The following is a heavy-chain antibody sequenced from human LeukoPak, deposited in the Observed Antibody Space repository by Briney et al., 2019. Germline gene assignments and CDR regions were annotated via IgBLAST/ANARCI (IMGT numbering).Heavy chain of an antibody. D-gene: IGHD4-17*01. V-gene: IGHV3-9*01. CDR2: ISWDSGSI. CDR1: GFTFDDYA. Sequence: GRSLRLSCAASGFTFDDYAMHWVRQAPGKGLEWVSGISWDSGSIGYADSVKGRFTISRDNAKNSLYLQMNSLRAEDTAVYYCARDTVTNFDYWGQGTLVTVSS. CDR3: ARDTVTNFDY. J-gene: IGHJ4*02.